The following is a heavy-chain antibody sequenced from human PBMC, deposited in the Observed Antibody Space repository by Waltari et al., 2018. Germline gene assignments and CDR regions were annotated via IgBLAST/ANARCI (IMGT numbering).Heavy chain of an antibody. V-gene: IGHV3-30*02. CDR2: LYYYGSNK. Sequence: QVQLVESGGGVVQPGESLRLSCAGSGFPFSSYDMHWPRQAPGKRLEWGVLLYYYGSNKAYADSVKGQFTVSRDNSKDTLYLQMISLRPEDTAMYYCAKDPRSRADCLPHFEFWRQGTLVTVSS. D-gene: IGHD2-21*02. J-gene: IGHJ4*02. CDR3: AKDPRSRADCLPHFEF. CDR1: GFPFSSYD.